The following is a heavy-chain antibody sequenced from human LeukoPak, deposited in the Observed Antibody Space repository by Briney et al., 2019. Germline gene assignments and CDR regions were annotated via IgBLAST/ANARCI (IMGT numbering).Heavy chain of an antibody. Sequence: PGGSLRLSCAASGFTFSSYSMNWVRQAPGKGLEWVSSISSSSSYIYYADSVKGRFTISRDNAKNSLYLQMNSLRAEDTAVYYCARGRVHDYGPTGGAFDIWGQGTMVTVSS. J-gene: IGHJ3*02. CDR1: GFTFSSYS. V-gene: IGHV3-21*01. D-gene: IGHD4-17*01. CDR3: ARGRVHDYGPTGGAFDI. CDR2: ISSSSSYI.